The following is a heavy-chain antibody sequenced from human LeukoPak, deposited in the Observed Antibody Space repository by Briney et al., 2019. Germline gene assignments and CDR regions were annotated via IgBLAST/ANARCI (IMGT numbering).Heavy chain of an antibody. CDR3: ADGISGTTVTDAFDI. CDR1: GLIFSSHG. CDR2: IRYDESNK. J-gene: IGHJ3*02. D-gene: IGHD4-17*01. Sequence: QPGGSLRLSCAASGLIFSSHGMHWVRQAPGKGLEWVAFIRYDESNKYYADSVKGRFTISRDNSKNTLYLQMNSLRADDTAVYYCADGISGTTVTDAFDIWGQGTMVTVSS. V-gene: IGHV3-30*02.